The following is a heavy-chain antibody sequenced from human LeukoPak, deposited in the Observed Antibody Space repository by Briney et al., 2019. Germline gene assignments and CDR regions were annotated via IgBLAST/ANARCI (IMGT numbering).Heavy chain of an antibody. J-gene: IGHJ4*02. Sequence: PGGSLRLSCAASRFTVSSNYMTWVRQAAGKGLEWVSVIYSGGSTYYADSVKGRFTVSRDNSKNTLYLQMNSLRAEDTAIYFCTKSPVNSCAGAFCYPFDSWGQGTLVTVSS. CDR2: IYSGGST. CDR1: RFTVSSNY. D-gene: IGHD2-8*02. CDR3: TKSPVNSCAGAFCYPFDS. V-gene: IGHV3-53*01.